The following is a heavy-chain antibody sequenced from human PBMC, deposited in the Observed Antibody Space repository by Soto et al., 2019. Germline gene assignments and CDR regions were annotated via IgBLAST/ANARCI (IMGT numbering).Heavy chain of an antibody. V-gene: IGHV3-23*01. Sequence: EVQLLESGGGLVQPGGSLRLSCAASGFTFSSYAMYWFRQAPGKGLEWVSGISSGGGSPYYADSVKGRFTISRDNSKNTLYLQMNSLRAEDRAVYYCAKADGRIVARHFDFWGQGSLVTVSS. CDR2: ISSGGGSP. CDR3: AKADGRIVARHFDF. J-gene: IGHJ4*02. CDR1: GFTFSSYA. D-gene: IGHD6-6*01.